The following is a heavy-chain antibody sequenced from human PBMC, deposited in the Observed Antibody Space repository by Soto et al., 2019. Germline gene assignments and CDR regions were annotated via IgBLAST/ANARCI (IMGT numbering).Heavy chain of an antibody. V-gene: IGHV4-34*01. CDR2: INISGSP. D-gene: IGHD2-21*01. CDR1: GGSFSGHC. CDR3: ARGISLIVEVQRDAPDKYYFDS. J-gene: IGHJ4*02. Sequence: QVQLQQWGAGLLKPSEPLSLTCAVYGGSFSGHCWSWIRQPPGKGLEWIGEINISGSPTFNPSLKSRVTISVYTSKNQFSLKVNSLTAADTAVYYCARGISLIVEVQRDAPDKYYFDSWGQGTVVTVSS.